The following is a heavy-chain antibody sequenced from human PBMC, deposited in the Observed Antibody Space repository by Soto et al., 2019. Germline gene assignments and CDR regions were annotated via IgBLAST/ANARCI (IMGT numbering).Heavy chain of an antibody. CDR1: GDSMNNYY. J-gene: IGHJ4*02. CDR3: ARGGWSLDY. V-gene: IGHV4-59*01. D-gene: IGHD2-15*01. Sequence: QVQLQESGPGLVKPSETLSLTCTVSGDSMNNYYWSWIRQPPGKELEWIGYIYYSGSTTYNPSLKSRVTIAVDTSKKQVYLEVTSVTTADTAVYYCARGGWSLDYWGQGTLVIVSS. CDR2: IYYSGST.